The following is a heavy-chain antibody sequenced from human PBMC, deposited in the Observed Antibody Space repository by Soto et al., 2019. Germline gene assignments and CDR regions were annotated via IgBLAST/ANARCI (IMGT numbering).Heavy chain of an antibody. V-gene: IGHV1-69*02. CDR3: ARLYSSSWYIPLAP. Sequence: QVQLVQSGAEVKKPGSSVKVSCKASGGTFSSYTISWVRQAPGQGLEWMGRIIPILGIANYAQKFQGRVTITADKSTSTAYMELSSLRSEDTAVYYCARLYSSSWYIPLAPWGQGTLVTVSS. D-gene: IGHD6-13*01. CDR2: IIPILGIA. CDR1: GGTFSSYT. J-gene: IGHJ5*02.